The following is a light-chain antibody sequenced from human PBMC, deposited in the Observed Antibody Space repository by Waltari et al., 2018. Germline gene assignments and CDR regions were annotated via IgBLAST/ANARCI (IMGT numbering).Light chain of an antibody. CDR2: GAS. CDR1: QSVSSN. J-gene: IGKJ4*01. CDR3: QQYNNWPG. Sequence: EIVMTQSPATLSVSPGERATLSCRASQSVSSNLAWYQQKPGQAPRLLIYGASTRATGIPARFSGSGSGTEFTLTISSLQSEDFAVYYCQQYNNWPGFG. V-gene: IGKV3-15*01.